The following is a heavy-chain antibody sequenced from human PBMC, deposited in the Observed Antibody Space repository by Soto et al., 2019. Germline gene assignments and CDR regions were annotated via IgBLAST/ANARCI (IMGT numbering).Heavy chain of an antibody. Sequence: ASVKVSCKASGYTFTSYYMHWVRQAPGQGLEWMGIINPSGGSTSYAQKFQGRVTMTRDTSTSTVYMELSSLRSEDTAVYYCATGRGSADIVVVPAALDAFDIWGQGTMVTVSS. CDR1: GYTFTSYY. V-gene: IGHV1-46*01. J-gene: IGHJ3*02. D-gene: IGHD2-2*01. CDR2: INPSGGST. CDR3: ATGRGSADIVVVPAALDAFDI.